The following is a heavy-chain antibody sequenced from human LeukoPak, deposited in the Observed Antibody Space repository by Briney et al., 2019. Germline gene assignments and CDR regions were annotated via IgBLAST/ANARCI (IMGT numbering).Heavy chain of an antibody. Sequence: PGGSLRLSCAASGFTFSDHYIDWVRQAPGKGLEWVGRSRDKGNRYTTAYAASVRGRFTISRDDSKNSLYLQMNSLKIEDTAVYYCTRLGIAPRDFDYWGQGTLATVSS. CDR1: GFTFSDHY. CDR3: TRLGIAPRDFDY. CDR2: SRDKGNRYTT. V-gene: IGHV3-72*01. D-gene: IGHD6-6*01. J-gene: IGHJ4*02.